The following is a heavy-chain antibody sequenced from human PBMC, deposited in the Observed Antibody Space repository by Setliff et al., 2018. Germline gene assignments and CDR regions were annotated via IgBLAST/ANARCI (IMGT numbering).Heavy chain of an antibody. D-gene: IGHD6-19*01. V-gene: IGHV3-7*01. CDR1: GFIFSTYW. CDR2: IKQDGSDK. J-gene: IGHJ4*02. Sequence: GGSLRLSCAASGFIFSTYWMSWVRQAPGKGLEWVANIKQDGSDKYYVDSVKGRFTISRDNAKNSLYLQMSSLRAEDTAIYYCASPQAVGNYLGHWGQGTLVTVSS. CDR3: ASPQAVGNYLGH.